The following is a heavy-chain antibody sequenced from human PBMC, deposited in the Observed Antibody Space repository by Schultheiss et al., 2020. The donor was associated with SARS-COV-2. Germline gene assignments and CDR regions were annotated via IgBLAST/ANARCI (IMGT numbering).Heavy chain of an antibody. V-gene: IGHV3-23*01. CDR3: ARDTEMATISF. J-gene: IGHJ4*02. CDR2: ISGSGGST. CDR1: GFTFSSYA. Sequence: GGSLRLSCAASGFTFSSYAMSWVRQAPGKGLEWVSAISGSGGSTYYADSVKGRFTISRDNSKNTLYLQMNSLRAEDTAVYYCARDTEMATISFGGQGTLVTVSS. D-gene: IGHD5-24*01.